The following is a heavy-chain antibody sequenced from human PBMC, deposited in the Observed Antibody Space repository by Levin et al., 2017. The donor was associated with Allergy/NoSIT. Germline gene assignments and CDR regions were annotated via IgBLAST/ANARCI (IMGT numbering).Heavy chain of an antibody. Sequence: QTGGSLRLSCAASGFTFDDYAMHWVRQAPGKGLEWVSGISWNSGSIGYADSVKGRFTISRDNAKNSLYLQMNSLRAEDTALYYCAKDSGSGYNDRYYGMDVWGQGTTVTVSS. J-gene: IGHJ6*02. CDR1: GFTFDDYA. V-gene: IGHV3-9*01. CDR2: ISWNSGSI. D-gene: IGHD5-18*01. CDR3: AKDSGSGYNDRYYGMDV.